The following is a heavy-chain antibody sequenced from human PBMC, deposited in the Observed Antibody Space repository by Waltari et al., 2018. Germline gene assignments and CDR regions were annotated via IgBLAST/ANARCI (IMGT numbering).Heavy chain of an antibody. V-gene: IGHV4-31*03. Sequence: QVQLRESGPGLVEPSQTLSLTCTVSGGSISSGAYYWSWIRQPPGKGLEWIGNIYYTGSTYYNPSLKSRVTISVDTSKSQFSLKLSSVTAADTAVYYCARDSVTTNNYYYGMDVWGQGTTVTVSS. J-gene: IGHJ6*02. CDR1: GGSISSGAYY. CDR3: ARDSVTTNNYYYGMDV. CDR2: IYYTGST. D-gene: IGHD4-17*01.